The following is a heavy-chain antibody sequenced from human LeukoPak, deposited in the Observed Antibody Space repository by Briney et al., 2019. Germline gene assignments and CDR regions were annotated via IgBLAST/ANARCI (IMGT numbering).Heavy chain of an antibody. CDR3: ARLTPITMVRGVRYYFDY. Sequence: PSETLSLTCTVSGGSISSSSYYWGWIRQPPGKGLEWIGSIYYSGSTNHNPSLKSRVTISVDTSKNQFSLKLSSVTAADTAVYYCARLTPITMVRGVRYYFDYWGQGTLVTVSS. D-gene: IGHD3-10*01. CDR1: GGSISSSSYY. J-gene: IGHJ4*02. V-gene: IGHV4-39*07. CDR2: IYYSGST.